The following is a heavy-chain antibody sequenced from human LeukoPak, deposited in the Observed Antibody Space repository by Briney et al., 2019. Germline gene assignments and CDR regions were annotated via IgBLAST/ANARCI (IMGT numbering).Heavy chain of an antibody. CDR3: AKPFGYSYGYDHAFDI. CDR2: IWYDGSNK. CDR1: GFTFSSYG. D-gene: IGHD5-18*01. Sequence: GGSLRLSCAASGFTFSSYGMHWVRQAPGKGLEWVAVIWYDGSNKHYADSVKGRFTISRDNSKNRLYLQMNSLRAEDTAVYYCAKPFGYSYGYDHAFDIWGQGTMVTVSS. V-gene: IGHV3-33*06. J-gene: IGHJ3*02.